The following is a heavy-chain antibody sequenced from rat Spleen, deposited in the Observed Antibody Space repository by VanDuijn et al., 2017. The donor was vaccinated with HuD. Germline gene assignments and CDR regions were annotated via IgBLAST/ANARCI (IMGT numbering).Heavy chain of an antibody. D-gene: IGHD1-1*01. V-gene: IGHV5-25*01. J-gene: IGHJ2*01. CDR1: GFTFSDYY. Sequence: EVQLVESDGGLVQPGRSLKLSCAASGFTFSDYYMAWVRQAPTKGLEGVATITNSGDNTYYRDSVKGRFTISRDNAKSTLYLQMDSLRSEDTATYYCTRGDWSDYFDYWGQGAMVTVSS. CDR2: ITNSGDNT. CDR3: TRGDWSDYFDY.